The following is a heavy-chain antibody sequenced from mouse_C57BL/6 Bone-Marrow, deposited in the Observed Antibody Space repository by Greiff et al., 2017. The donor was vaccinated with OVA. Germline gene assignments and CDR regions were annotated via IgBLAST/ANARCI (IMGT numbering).Heavy chain of an antibody. CDR1: GYTFTSYW. V-gene: IGHV1-64*01. CDR2: IHPNSGST. CDR3: ARPYLYYAMDY. Sequence: QVQLKQPGAELVKPGASVKLSCKASGYTFTSYWMHWVKQRPGQGLEWIGMIHPNSGSTNYNEKFKSKATLTVDKSSSTAYMQLSSLTSEDSAVYYCARPYLYYAMDYWGQGTSVTVSS. J-gene: IGHJ4*01. D-gene: IGHD5-1*01.